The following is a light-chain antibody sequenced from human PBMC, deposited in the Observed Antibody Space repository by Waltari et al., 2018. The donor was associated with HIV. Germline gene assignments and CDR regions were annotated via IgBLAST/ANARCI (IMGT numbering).Light chain of an antibody. J-gene: IGLJ2*01. Sequence: QSALTQPASVSGSPGQSITISCTGTSSDVGSYNIFSWYQQHPGKAPKLMIYEVSKRPSGVSNRFSGSKSGNTASLTISGLQAEDEADYYCCSYAGSSTFVVFGGGTKLTVL. CDR3: CSYAGSSTFVV. CDR1: SSDVGSYNI. V-gene: IGLV2-23*02. CDR2: EVS.